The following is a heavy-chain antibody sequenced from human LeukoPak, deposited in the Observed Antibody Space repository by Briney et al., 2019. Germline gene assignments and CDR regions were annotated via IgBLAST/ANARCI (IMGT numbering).Heavy chain of an antibody. V-gene: IGHV4-34*01. CDR3: ASQGHHGKIVGTTLSYFYMDV. D-gene: IGHD1-26*01. CDR2: INHSGST. CDR1: GGSFSGYY. J-gene: IGHJ6*03. Sequence: SETLSLTCAVYGGSFSGYYWSWIRQPPGKGLEWIGEINHSGSTNYNPSLKSRVAISVDTSKNQFSLKLSSVTAADTAFYYCASQGHHGKIVGTTLSYFYMDVWGKGTTVTVSS.